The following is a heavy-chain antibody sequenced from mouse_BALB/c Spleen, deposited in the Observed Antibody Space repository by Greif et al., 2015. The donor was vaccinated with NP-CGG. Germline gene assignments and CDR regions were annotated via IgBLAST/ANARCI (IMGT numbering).Heavy chain of an antibody. J-gene: IGHJ2*01. CDR3: TRGRQRDFDY. CDR1: GYTFTNYY. V-gene: IGHV1S81*02. D-gene: IGHD2-12*01. CDR2: INPNNGGA. Sequence: VQLQQSGAELVKPGASVKLSCKASGYTFTNYYIYWVKQRPRKGLEWIGEINPNNGGANFNERFKNKATLTVDKSSTAAYLQLISLTSEDSAVYYCTRGRQRDFDYWGQGTTLTVSS.